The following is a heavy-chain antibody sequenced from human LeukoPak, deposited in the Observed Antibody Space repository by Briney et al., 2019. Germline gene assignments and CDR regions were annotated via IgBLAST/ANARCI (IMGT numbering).Heavy chain of an antibody. CDR1: GYIFTSYY. V-gene: IGHV1-46*01. D-gene: IGHD3-9*01. Sequence: ASVKVSCKASGYIFTSYYMHWMRQAPGQGLEWMGIINPSGGSTSYAQKFQGRVTMTRDMSTSTVYMELSSLRSEDTAVYYCARDHSVLRYFDWFPPRNWFDPWGQGTLVTVSS. CDR3: ARDHSVLRYFDWFPPRNWFDP. J-gene: IGHJ5*02. CDR2: INPSGGST.